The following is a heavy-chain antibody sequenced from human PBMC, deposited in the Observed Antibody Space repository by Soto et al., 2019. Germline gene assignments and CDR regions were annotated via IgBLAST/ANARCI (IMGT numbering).Heavy chain of an antibody. Sequence: ASVKVSCKASGYTFTNYYMHWVRQAPGQGLEWMGIIKPTGGETTYAQKFQGRVTITAVESTSTAYMELSSLRSEDTAVYYCASHYDSGGYYYRGLDYWGQGTLVTVSS. CDR3: ASHYDSGGYYYRGLDY. V-gene: IGHV1-46*01. CDR2: IKPTGGET. J-gene: IGHJ4*02. CDR1: GYTFTNYY. D-gene: IGHD3-22*01.